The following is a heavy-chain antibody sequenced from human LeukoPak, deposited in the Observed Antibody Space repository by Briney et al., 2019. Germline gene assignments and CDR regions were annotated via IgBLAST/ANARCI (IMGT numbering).Heavy chain of an antibody. Sequence: GGSLRLSCAASGFTFSSYWMSWVRQAPGKGLEWVAYINQDGSETKYVDSVKGRFTISRDNAKNSLFLQMNSLRADDTAVYHCMMSLTAHDDYGLDVWGQGTTVTVSS. CDR1: GFTFSSYW. V-gene: IGHV3-7*02. D-gene: IGHD2-21*02. J-gene: IGHJ6*02. CDR2: INQDGSET. CDR3: MMSLTAHDDYGLDV.